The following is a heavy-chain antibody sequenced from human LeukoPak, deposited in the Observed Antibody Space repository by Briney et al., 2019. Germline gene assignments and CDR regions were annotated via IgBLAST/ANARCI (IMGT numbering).Heavy chain of an antibody. J-gene: IGHJ4*02. V-gene: IGHV4-4*07. D-gene: IGHD5-12*01. CDR1: GGSISSYS. CDR2: IYTSGST. CDR3: ARSRKKRGYSGYDFLGAYYFDY. Sequence: SETLSLTCTVSGGSISSYSWSWIRQPAGKGLEWIGRIYTSGSTKYNPSLTSRVTMSVDTSKNQFSLKLRSVTAADTAVYYCARSRKKRGYSGYDFLGAYYFDYWGQGTLVTVSS.